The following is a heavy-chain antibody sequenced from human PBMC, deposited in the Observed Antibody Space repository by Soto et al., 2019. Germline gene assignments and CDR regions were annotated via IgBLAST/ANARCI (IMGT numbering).Heavy chain of an antibody. J-gene: IGHJ4*02. CDR2: ITSSGFST. Sequence: EVQLLESGGGLVQPGGSLRLSCVASGFTFTSHTMTWVRQAPGKGLEWVSTITSSGFSTYYADSVKGRFTISRDNSKNTVDLQMNSLRAEDTALYYCARGTYNWNYVAFDYWGLGTLVIVSS. CDR1: GFTFTSHT. V-gene: IGHV3-23*01. D-gene: IGHD1-7*01. CDR3: ARGTYNWNYVAFDY.